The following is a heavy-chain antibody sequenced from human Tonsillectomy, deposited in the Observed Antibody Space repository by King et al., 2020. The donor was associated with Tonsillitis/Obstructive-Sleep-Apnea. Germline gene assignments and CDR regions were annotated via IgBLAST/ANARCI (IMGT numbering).Heavy chain of an antibody. D-gene: IGHD3-10*01. V-gene: IGHV3-48*03. CDR2: ISSGGSAI. CDR3: ARVWEDWELRADDY. CDR1: GFTFSSYE. J-gene: IGHJ4*02. Sequence: VQLQESGGGLVQPGGSLRLSCAASGFTFSSYEMNWVRQAPGKGLEWVSYISSGGSAIYYADSVKGRFTISRDDAKNSLYLQMKTLRAEDTAVYYCARVWEDWELRADDYWGQGTLVTVSS.